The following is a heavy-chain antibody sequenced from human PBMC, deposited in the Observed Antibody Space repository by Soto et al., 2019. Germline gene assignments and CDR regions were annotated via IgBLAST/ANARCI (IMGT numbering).Heavy chain of an antibody. CDR1: GYSFTRYW. D-gene: IGHD3-10*01. J-gene: IGHJ4*02. Sequence: GESLKLSCTGSGYSFTRYWIGWVRQMPGKGLEWMGIIYPGDSDTRYSPSFQGQVTISADKSISTAYLQWSSLKASDTAMYYCARGTYYYGSGSYYPFDYWGQGTLVTVSS. CDR2: IYPGDSDT. V-gene: IGHV5-51*01. CDR3: ARGTYYYGSGSYYPFDY.